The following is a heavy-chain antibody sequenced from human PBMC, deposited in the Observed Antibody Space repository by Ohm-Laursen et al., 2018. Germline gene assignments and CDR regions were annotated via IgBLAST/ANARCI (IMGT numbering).Heavy chain of an antibody. CDR2: IWYDGSKI. J-gene: IGHJ4*02. Sequence: SLRLSCSASGFTFNTYGMHWVRQAPGKGLEWVAVIWYDGSKIYYEESVKGRLAISRDSSKNTLYLQMDSLRAEDTAVYYCAKVKSGQWLIDSWGQGTLVTVSS. V-gene: IGHV3-33*06. CDR1: GFTFNTYG. CDR3: AKVKSGQWLIDS. D-gene: IGHD6-19*01.